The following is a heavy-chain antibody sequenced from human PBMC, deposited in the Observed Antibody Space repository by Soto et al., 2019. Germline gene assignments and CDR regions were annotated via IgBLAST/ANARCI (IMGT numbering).Heavy chain of an antibody. J-gene: IGHJ6*02. D-gene: IGHD3-22*01. CDR3: ARGKTYYYDSSGWYGMDV. CDR2: IYSGGST. Sequence: PGGSLRLSCAASGFTVSSNYMSWVRQAPGKGLEWVSVIYSGGSTYYADSVKGRFTISRHNSKNTLYLQMNSLRAEDTAVYYCARGKTYYYDSSGWYGMDVWGQGTTVTVSS. CDR1: GFTVSSNY. V-gene: IGHV3-53*04.